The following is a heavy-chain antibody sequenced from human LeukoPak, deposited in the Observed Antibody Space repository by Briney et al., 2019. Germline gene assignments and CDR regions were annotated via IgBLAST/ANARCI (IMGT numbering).Heavy chain of an antibody. V-gene: IGHV4-39*01. CDR1: GGSISSSSYY. D-gene: IGHD6-19*01. CDR2: IYYSGST. J-gene: IGHJ4*02. CDR3: ARPLGGGSGWYEEYYFDY. Sequence: SETLSLTCTVSGGSISSSSYYWGWIRQPPGQGLAWIGSIYYSGSTYYNPSLKSRVTISVDTSKNQFSLKLSSVTAADTAVYYCARPLGGGSGWYEEYYFDYWGQGTLVTVSS.